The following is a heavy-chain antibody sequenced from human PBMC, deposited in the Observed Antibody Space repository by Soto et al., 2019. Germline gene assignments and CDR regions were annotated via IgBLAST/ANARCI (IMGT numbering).Heavy chain of an antibody. Sequence: EVQLVESGGGLVQPGGSLGLSCAASGFTFSSYWMSWVRLAPGKGLEWEAHIKQSGSDRYYVDSVRGRFTISRDNAKNSLYLQMNSLRVEDTAMYYCASVKSWAVSPWGQGTLVTVSS. D-gene: IGHD3-10*01. CDR3: ASVKSWAVSP. CDR1: GFTFSSYW. CDR2: IKQSGSDR. V-gene: IGHV3-7*01. J-gene: IGHJ5*02.